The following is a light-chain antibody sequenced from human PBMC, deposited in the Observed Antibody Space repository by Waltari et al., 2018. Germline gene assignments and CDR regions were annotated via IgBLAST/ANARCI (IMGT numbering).Light chain of an antibody. J-gene: IGLJ2*01. CDR1: SSAVGSYNY. CDR3: SSYITTNTLEL. CDR2: DVS. Sequence: QSALTQPASVSGSPGQSITISCTGTSSAVGSYNYFPWYQQHPGKAPKLMIYDVSYRPSGVSNRFSGSKSGNTASLTISGLQAEDEADYYCSSYITTNTLELFGGGTSLTVL. V-gene: IGLV2-14*03.